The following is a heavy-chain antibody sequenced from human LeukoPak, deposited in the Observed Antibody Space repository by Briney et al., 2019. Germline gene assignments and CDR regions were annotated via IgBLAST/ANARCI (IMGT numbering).Heavy chain of an antibody. V-gene: IGHV3-66*02. CDR1: GFTFSDYY. CDR3: ARGIDY. CDR2: IYSGGYT. J-gene: IGHJ4*02. Sequence: GGSLRLSCAASGFTFSDYYMSWIRQAPGKGLEWVSIIYSGGYTHYADSVKGRFAISRDSPKNTLYLQMNTLRAEDTAVYYCARGIDYWGQGTLVTVSS.